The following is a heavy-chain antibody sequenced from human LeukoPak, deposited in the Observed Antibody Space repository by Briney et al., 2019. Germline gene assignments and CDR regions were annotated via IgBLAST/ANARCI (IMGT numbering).Heavy chain of an antibody. J-gene: IGHJ4*02. V-gene: IGHV3-30*02. CDR1: GFTFSTYG. CDR2: IRYDGSYK. CDR3: AKDYEITTHLFDY. D-gene: IGHD3-16*01. Sequence: QPGGSLRLSCAASGFTFSTYGLHWVRQAPGKGLEWVAFIRYDGSYKYYADSVKGRFTISRDNSKNTLYLQMNSLRAEDTAVYYCAKDYEITTHLFDYWGQGTLVTVSS.